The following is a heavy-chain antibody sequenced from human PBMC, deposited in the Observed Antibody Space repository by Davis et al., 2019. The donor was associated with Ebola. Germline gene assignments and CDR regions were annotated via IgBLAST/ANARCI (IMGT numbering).Heavy chain of an antibody. CDR1: DGSISSSNYY. CDR3: ARQPDKVMVGQTTGETYFDY. CDR2: IYYRGSA. J-gene: IGHJ4*02. Sequence: PSETLSLTCTVSDGSISSSNYYWGWLRQPPGKGLEWIGSIYYRGSAYYNPSLESRVTMSVDTSKNQFFLKLSSVTAADTAVFYCARQPDKVMVGQTTGETYFDYWGQGILVTVSS. D-gene: IGHD5-18*01. V-gene: IGHV4-39*01.